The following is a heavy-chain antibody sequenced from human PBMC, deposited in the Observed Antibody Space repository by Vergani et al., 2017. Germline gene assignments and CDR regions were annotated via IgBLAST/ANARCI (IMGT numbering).Heavy chain of an antibody. CDR2: IYYSGST. CDR1: GGSISSSSYY. D-gene: IGHD4-17*01. V-gene: IGHV4-39*01. CDR3: ARTVIPYYYYYYGMDI. Sequence: QLQLQESGPGLVKSSETLSLTCTVSGGSISSSSYYWGWIRQPPGKGLEWIGSIYYSGSTYYNPSLKSRVTISVLTSKTQFSLKLSSVTAADTAVYYCARTVIPYYYYYYGMDIWGQGTTVTVSS. J-gene: IGHJ6*02.